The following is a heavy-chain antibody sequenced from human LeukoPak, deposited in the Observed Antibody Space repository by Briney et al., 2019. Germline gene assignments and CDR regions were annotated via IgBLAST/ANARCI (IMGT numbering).Heavy chain of an antibody. CDR2: INHSGST. V-gene: IGHV4-34*01. CDR1: GGSFSGYY. CDR3: ARDPRCSSTSCYSSYYYGVDV. D-gene: IGHD2-2*01. Sequence: SETLSLTCAVYGGSFSGYYWSWIRQPPGKGLEWIGEINHSGSTNYNPSLKSRVTISVDTSKNQFSLKLSSVTAADTAVYYCARDPRCSSTSCYSSYYYGVDVWGQGTTVTVSS. J-gene: IGHJ6*02.